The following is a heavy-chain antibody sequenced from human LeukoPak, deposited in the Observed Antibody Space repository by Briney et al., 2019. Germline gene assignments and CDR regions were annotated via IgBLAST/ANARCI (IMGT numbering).Heavy chain of an antibody. CDR1: GFTFSSYW. J-gene: IGHJ6*03. D-gene: IGHD2-2*01. V-gene: IGHV3-7*01. Sequence: GGSLRLSCAASGFTFSSYWMSWVRQAPGKGLEWVANIKQDGSEKYYVDSVKGRFTISRDNAKNSLYLQMNSLRAEDTAVYYCARQGRYCSSTSCYYGPRAYYYYYMDVWGKGTTVTISS. CDR2: IKQDGSEK. CDR3: ARQGRYCSSTSCYYGPRAYYYYYMDV.